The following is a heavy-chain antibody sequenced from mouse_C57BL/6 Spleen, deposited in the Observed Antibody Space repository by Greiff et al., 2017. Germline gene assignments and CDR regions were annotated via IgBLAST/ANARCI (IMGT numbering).Heavy chain of an antibody. CDR3: ARGTYDGYCFYYCDY. D-gene: IGHD2-3*01. V-gene: IGHV2-9-1*01. Sequence: QVQLQQSGPGLVAPSQSLSITCTASGFSFTSYAISWVRQPPGKGLEWLGVIWPGGGTNYKSGLKSKLSISKDNSKRQVFLELNSLQTDDTARYYCARGTYDGYCFYYCDYWGQGTTLTVSS. CDR2: IWPGGGT. J-gene: IGHJ2*01. CDR1: GFSFTSYA.